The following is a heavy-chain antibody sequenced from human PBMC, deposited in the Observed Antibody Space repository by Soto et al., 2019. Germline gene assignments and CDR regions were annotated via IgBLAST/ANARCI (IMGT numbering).Heavy chain of an antibody. Sequence: PSETLSLTCAVYGRSFSGYYWSWIRQPPGKGLEWIGEINHSGSTNYNPSLKSRVTISVDTSKNQFSLKLSSVTAADTAVYYCARVHGYDYVHYYSCMNVWAKRTMVPASS. CDR2: INHSGST. CDR3: ARVHGYDYVHYYSCMNV. CDR1: GRSFSGYY. J-gene: IGHJ6*03. V-gene: IGHV4-34*01. D-gene: IGHD3-16*01.